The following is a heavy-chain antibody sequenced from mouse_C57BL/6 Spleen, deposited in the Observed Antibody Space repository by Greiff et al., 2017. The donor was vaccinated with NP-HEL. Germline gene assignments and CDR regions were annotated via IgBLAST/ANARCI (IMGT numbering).Heavy chain of an antibody. CDR3: ARGWEGYYAMDY. CDR2: IDPSDSET. V-gene: IGHV1-52*01. Sequence: QVQLQQPGAELVRPGSSVKLSCKASGYTFTSYWMHWVKQRPIQGLEWIGNIDPSDSETHYNQKFKDKATLTVDKSSSTAYMQLSSLTSEDSAVYYCARGWEGYYAMDYWGQGTSVTVSS. CDR1: GYTFTSYW. J-gene: IGHJ4*01. D-gene: IGHD1-1*02.